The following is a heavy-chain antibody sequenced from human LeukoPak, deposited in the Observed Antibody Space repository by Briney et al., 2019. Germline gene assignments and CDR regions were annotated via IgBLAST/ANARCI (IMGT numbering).Heavy chain of an antibody. CDR3: ARVRFGSYEGWYFDY. D-gene: IGHD1-26*01. CDR1: GYTFTSYG. V-gene: IGHV1-18*01. CDR2: ISAYNGNT. Sequence: GASVKVSCKASGYTFTSYGISWVRQAPGQGLEWMGWISAYNGNTNYAQKLQGRVTMTTDTSTSTAYMELRSLRSDDTAVYYCARVRFGSYEGWYFDYWGQGTLVTVSS. J-gene: IGHJ4*02.